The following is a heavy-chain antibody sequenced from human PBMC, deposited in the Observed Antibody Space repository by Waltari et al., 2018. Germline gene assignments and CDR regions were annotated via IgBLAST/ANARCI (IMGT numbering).Heavy chain of an antibody. D-gene: IGHD3-16*01. CDR2: IYYSGST. V-gene: IGHV4-39*07. J-gene: IGHJ4*02. CDR3: ARGWDISGVMDYFDY. CDR1: GGSISSSSYY. Sequence: QLQLQESGPGLVKPSETLSLTCTVSGGSISSSSYYWGWIRQPPGKGLEWIGSIYYSGSTYYNPSLKSRVTISVDTSKNQFSLKLSSVTAADTAVYYCARGWDISGVMDYFDYWGQGTLVTVSS.